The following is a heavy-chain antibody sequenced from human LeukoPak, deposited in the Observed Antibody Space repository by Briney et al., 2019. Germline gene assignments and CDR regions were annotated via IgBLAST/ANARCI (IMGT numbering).Heavy chain of an antibody. CDR1: GYSITSGYY. V-gene: IGHV4-38-2*01. CDR2: IYTSGST. D-gene: IGHD3-22*01. CDR3: ARAAGPDYYDSSGHYYVGWFDP. Sequence: SETLSLTCAVSGYSITSGYYWGWIRQTPGKGLEWIGRIYTSGSTNYNPSLKSRVTMSVDTSKNQFSLKLSSVTAADTAVYYCARAAGPDYYDSSGHYYVGWFDPWGQGTLVTVSS. J-gene: IGHJ5*02.